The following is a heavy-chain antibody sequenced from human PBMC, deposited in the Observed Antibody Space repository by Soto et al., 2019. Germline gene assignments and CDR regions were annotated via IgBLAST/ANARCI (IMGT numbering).Heavy chain of an antibody. D-gene: IGHD2-15*01. CDR2: IIPILGIA. V-gene: IGHV1-69*02. J-gene: IGHJ4*02. CDR3: ASCSGGSCYSILFTY. CDR1: GGTFSSYT. Sequence: SVKVSCKASGGTFSSYTISWVRQAPGQGLEWMGRIIPILGIANYAQKFQGRVTITADKSTSTAYMELSSLRSEDTAVYYCASCSGGSCYSILFTYWGQGTLVTVSS.